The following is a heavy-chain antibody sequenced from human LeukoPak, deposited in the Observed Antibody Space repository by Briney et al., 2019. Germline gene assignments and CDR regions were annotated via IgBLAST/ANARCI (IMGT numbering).Heavy chain of an antibody. CDR3: ARRGDGGRSFDY. CDR2: IYGGGST. Sequence: GGSLRLSCAASGFTVSSSYMNWVRQALGKGLEWVSLIYGGGSTYYADSVKGRFTISRDNSKNTLYLQMNSLRAEDTAVYYCARRGDGGRSFDYWGQGTLVTVSS. D-gene: IGHD4-23*01. J-gene: IGHJ4*02. CDR1: GFTVSSSY. V-gene: IGHV3-53*01.